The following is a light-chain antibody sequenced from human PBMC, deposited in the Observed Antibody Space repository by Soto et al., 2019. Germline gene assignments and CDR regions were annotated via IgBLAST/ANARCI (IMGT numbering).Light chain of an antibody. CDR2: AAS. CDR1: QGISSY. CDR3: QQLNSSPFT. Sequence: IQLTQSPSSLSASVGDRVTITCRASQGISSYLAWYQQKPGKAPKLLIYAASTLQSGVSSRCSGSGSGTDFTLTIISLQPEDFATYYCQQLNSSPFTFGPGTKVDIK. J-gene: IGKJ3*01. V-gene: IGKV1-9*01.